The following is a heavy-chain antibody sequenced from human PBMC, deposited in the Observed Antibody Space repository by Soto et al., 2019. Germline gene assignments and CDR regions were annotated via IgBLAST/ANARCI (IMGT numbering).Heavy chain of an antibody. CDR1: GGTFSSYA. D-gene: IGHD6-6*01. Sequence: QVQLVQSGAEVKKPGSSVKVSCKASGGTFSSYAISWVRQAPGQGLEWMGGIIPIFGTANYAQRFQGRVTITEDAFTNIAYMELSSLRSEDTAVYYCARAALYSDSSTQNNWFDPWGQGTLVTVSS. CDR2: IIPIFGTA. CDR3: ARAALYSDSSTQNNWFDP. J-gene: IGHJ5*02. V-gene: IGHV1-69*12.